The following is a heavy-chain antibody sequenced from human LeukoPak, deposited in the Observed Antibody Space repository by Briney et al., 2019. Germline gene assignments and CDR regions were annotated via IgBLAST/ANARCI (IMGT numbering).Heavy chain of an antibody. CDR2: INHSGST. V-gene: IGHV4-34*01. CDR3: ARRRSRQQQLVLLDY. Sequence: SETLSLTCAVYGGSFSGYYWSWIRQPPGKGLEWIGEINHSGSTNYNPSLKSRVTISVDTSKNQFSLKLSSVTAADTAVYYCARRRSRQQQLVLLDYWGQGTLVTVSS. CDR1: GGSFSGYY. J-gene: IGHJ4*02. D-gene: IGHD6-13*01.